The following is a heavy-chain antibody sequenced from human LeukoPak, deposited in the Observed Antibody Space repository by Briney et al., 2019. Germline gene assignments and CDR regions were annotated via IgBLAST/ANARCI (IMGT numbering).Heavy chain of an antibody. Sequence: PGGALRLSCVASGFTFSSNSIHWVRQAPGKGLEHGSAINYDGTTTYYANSVKDRFTISRDNSNNTLFLQMGSLRAEDMAVYYCARTPATIVGSNSAFDIWGQGTLVTVSS. V-gene: IGHV3-64*01. CDR1: GFTFSSNS. J-gene: IGHJ3*02. CDR3: ARTPATIVGSNSAFDI. CDR2: INYDGTTT. D-gene: IGHD1-26*01.